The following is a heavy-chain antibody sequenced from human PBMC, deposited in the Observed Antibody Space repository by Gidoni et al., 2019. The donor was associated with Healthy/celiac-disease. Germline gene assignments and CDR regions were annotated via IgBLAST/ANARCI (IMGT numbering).Heavy chain of an antibody. CDR2: IIPIFGTA. CDR1: VGTFSSYA. Sequence: QVQLVQSGAEVKKPGSSVKVSCQASVGTFSSYALSWVRQAPGHGLEWMGGIIPIFGTANYAQKFQGRVTITADKSTSTAYMELSSLRSEDTAVYYCARDGSEAVAGRGGDYYYYGMDVWGQGTTVTVSS. CDR3: ARDGSEAVAGRGGDYYYYGMDV. D-gene: IGHD6-19*01. V-gene: IGHV1-69*06. J-gene: IGHJ6*02.